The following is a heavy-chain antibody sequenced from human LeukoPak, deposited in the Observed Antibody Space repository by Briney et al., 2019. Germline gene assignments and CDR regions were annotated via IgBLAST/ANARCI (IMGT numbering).Heavy chain of an antibody. Sequence: PGGSLRLSCAASGFTFSTYEMHWVRQAPGKGLEWASDISSSGSTMYYADSVKGRFTTSRDNAKNLLYLQMHSLRAEDTAVYYCSLLAVASPQDYWGQGTLVTVSS. J-gene: IGHJ4*02. CDR2: ISSSGSTM. CDR1: GFTFSTYE. D-gene: IGHD6-19*01. CDR3: SLLAVASPQDY. V-gene: IGHV3-48*03.